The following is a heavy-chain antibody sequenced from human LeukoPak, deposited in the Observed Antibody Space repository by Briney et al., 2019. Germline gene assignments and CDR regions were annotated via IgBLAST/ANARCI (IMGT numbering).Heavy chain of an antibody. V-gene: IGHV3-53*01. Sequence: PGGSLRLSCAASGFTFSSYWMSWVRQAPGKGLEWVSVIYSGGSTYYADSVKGRFTISRDNSKNTLYLQMNSLRAEDTAVYYCARVATTKYYFDYWGQGTLVTVSS. D-gene: IGHD5-12*01. J-gene: IGHJ4*02. CDR1: GFTFSSYW. CDR3: ARVATTKYYFDY. CDR2: IYSGGST.